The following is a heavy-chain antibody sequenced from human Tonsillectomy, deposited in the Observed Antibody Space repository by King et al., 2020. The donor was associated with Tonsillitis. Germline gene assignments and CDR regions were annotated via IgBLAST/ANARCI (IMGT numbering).Heavy chain of an antibody. Sequence: LQLQESGSGLVKPSQTLSLTCGVSGGSFSSYDYSWSWIRQPPGKGLEWIGYISQSGSTSYNPSLKGRVSISLDRSKNQFSLKLTSVTAADTAVYFCARISYGGDSDWYVGLWGRGTLVTVTS. CDR2: ISQSGST. V-gene: IGHV4-30-2*01. D-gene: IGHD4-23*01. CDR3: ARISYGGDSDWYVGL. J-gene: IGHJ2*01. CDR1: GGSFSSYDYS.